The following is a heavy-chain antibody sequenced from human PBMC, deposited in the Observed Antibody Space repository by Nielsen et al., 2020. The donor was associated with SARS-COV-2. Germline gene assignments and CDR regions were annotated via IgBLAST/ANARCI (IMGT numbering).Heavy chain of an antibody. CDR1: GFSLSSSAMR. CDR2: IDWDGDI. V-gene: IGHV2-70*04. J-gene: IGHJ4*02. Sequence: SGPTLVKPTQTLTLTCTLSGFSLSSSAMRVSWIRQSPGKALEWLARIDWDGDIFYSTSLKTRLTISRDTSGNQVVLRMTNMDPVDTATYYCARHVGLGKGSLDYWGQGTLVTVYS. CDR3: ARHVGLGKGSLDY. D-gene: IGHD3/OR15-3a*01.